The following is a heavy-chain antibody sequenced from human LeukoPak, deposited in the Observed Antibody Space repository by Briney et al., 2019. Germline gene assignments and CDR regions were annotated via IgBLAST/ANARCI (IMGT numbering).Heavy chain of an antibody. V-gene: IGHV1-2*02. CDR2: INVNRGGT. CDR1: GYTFTDYY. D-gene: IGHD2-2*01. Sequence: ASVKVSCKASGYTFTDYYMHWVRQAPGQGLEWMGWINVNRGGTNYAQRFQGRVTMTRDTSITTAYMELSRPKSDDTAVYYCARRYCSSTSCYYFDYWGQGTLVTVSS. CDR3: ARRYCSSTSCYYFDY. J-gene: IGHJ4*02.